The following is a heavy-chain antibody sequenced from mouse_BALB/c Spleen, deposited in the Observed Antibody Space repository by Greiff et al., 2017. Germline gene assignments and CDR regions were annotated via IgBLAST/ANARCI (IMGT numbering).Heavy chain of an antibody. CDR2: ISSGSSTI. J-gene: IGHJ2*01. D-gene: IGHD4-1*01. V-gene: IGHV5-17*02. Sequence: EVKVEESGGGLVQPGGSRKLSCAASGFTFSSFGMHWVRQAPEKGLEWVAYISSGSSTIYYADTVKGRFTISRDNPKNTLFLQMTSLRSEDTAMYYCARSGTGDYFDYWGQGTTLTVSS. CDR3: ARSGTGDYFDY. CDR1: GFTFSSFG.